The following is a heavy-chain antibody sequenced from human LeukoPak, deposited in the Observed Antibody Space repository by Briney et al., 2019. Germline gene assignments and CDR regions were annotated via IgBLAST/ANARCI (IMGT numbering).Heavy chain of an antibody. Sequence: GGSLRLSCAAPGFTVSSNYMSWVRQAPGKGLEWVSVIYSGGSTYYADSVKGRFTISRDNSKNTLYLQMNSLRAEDTAVYYCARDRRYYDSSGHTGVWFDPWGQGTLVTVSS. D-gene: IGHD3-22*01. CDR1: GFTVSSNY. CDR2: IYSGGST. V-gene: IGHV3-66*02. J-gene: IGHJ5*02. CDR3: ARDRRYYDSSGHTGVWFDP.